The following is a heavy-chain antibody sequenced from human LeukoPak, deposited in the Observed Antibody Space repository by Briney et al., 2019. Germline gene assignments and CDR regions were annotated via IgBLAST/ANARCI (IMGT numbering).Heavy chain of an antibody. CDR3: ARAVAGSYYFDY. Sequence: LVKVSCKASGGTFSSYAISWVRQAPGQGLEWMGGIIPIFGTANYAQKFQGRVTITADESTSTAYMELSSLRSEDTAVYYCARAVAGSYYFDYWGQGTLVTVSS. D-gene: IGHD6-19*01. CDR1: GGTFSSYA. J-gene: IGHJ4*02. CDR2: IIPIFGTA. V-gene: IGHV1-69*13.